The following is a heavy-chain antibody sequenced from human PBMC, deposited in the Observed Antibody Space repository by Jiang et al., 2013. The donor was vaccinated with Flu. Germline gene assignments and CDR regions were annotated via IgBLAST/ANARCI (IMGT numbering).Heavy chain of an antibody. CDR2: IYYSGST. CDR3: ARDLRVGYCSSTSCYTRLGYFDY. D-gene: IGHD2-2*02. Sequence: KGLEWIGYIYYSGSTYYNPSLKSRVTISVDTSKNQFSLKLSSVTAADTAVYYCARDLRVGYCSSTSCYTRLGYFDYWGQGTLVTVSS. V-gene: IGHV4-31*02. J-gene: IGHJ4*02.